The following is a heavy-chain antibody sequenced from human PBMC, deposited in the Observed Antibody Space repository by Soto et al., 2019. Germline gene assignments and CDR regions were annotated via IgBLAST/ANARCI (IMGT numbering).Heavy chain of an antibody. D-gene: IGHD3-10*02. V-gene: IGHV3-23*01. Sequence: EVQLLDSGVDLAQSGGSVRLSCTASGFTFSSFGMAWVREAPGKGRVLVSAISGSGDISYYADSVKDRFTISRDNPTNTLYLQMNNLRAEDTAVYYCAKVRIGMFSHKHHFDHWGQGTQVTVSS. J-gene: IGHJ4*02. CDR1: GFTFSSFG. CDR3: AKVRIGMFSHKHHFDH. CDR2: ISGSGDIS.